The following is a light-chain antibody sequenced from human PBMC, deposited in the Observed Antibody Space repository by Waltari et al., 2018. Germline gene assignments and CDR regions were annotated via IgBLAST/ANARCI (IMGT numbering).Light chain of an antibody. J-gene: IGKJ2*01. Sequence: EFLLTQSPGTLSLSPGERATLSCRASQSVSSSYFAWYQQKPGQAPRLLIYGASSRATGIPDRFSGSGSGTDFTLTISRLEPEDFAVYYCQQYGTSSYTFGQGTKLEIK. CDR1: QSVSSSY. V-gene: IGKV3-20*01. CDR3: QQYGTSSYT. CDR2: GAS.